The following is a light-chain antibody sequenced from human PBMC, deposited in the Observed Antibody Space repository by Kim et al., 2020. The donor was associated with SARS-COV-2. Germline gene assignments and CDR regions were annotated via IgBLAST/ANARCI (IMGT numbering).Light chain of an antibody. Sequence: SYELTQPPSVSVAPGKTARITCGGNNIGSKSVHWYQQKPGQAPVLVIYYDSDRPSGIPERLSGSNSGNTATLTISRVEAGDEADYYCQVCDSGVVFGGGTQLTVL. CDR3: QVCDSGVV. V-gene: IGLV3-21*04. J-gene: IGLJ2*01. CDR2: YDS. CDR1: NIGSKS.